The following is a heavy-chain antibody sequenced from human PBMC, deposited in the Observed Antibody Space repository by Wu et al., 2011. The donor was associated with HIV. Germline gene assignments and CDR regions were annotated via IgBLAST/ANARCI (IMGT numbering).Heavy chain of an antibody. CDR3: ARGIPYYYDSSGYSSTPYYFDY. J-gene: IGHJ4*02. V-gene: IGHV1-69*05. D-gene: IGHD3-22*01. CDR1: GATFNNYA. Sequence: QVQLVQSGAELRKPGSSVRVSCESSGATFNNYAVSWVRQAPGQGLEWMGGIIPIFGTANYAQKFQGRVTITTDESTSTVYMELSSLRSEDTAVYYCARGIPYYYDSSGYSSTPYYFDYWGQGTLVTVSS. CDR2: IIPIFGTA.